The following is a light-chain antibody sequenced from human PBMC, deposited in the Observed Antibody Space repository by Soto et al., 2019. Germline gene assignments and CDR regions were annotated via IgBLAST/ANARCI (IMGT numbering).Light chain of an antibody. CDR2: GAS. CDR3: QQYGNSPLT. J-gene: IGKJ4*01. V-gene: IGKV3-20*01. CDR1: QSVYSNY. Sequence: EIVLTQSPGTLSLSPGERATLSCRASQSVYSNYLAWYQQKPGQAPRLLIYGASSWATGIPDRFSGSGSGTDFTLTISRLEPEDFAVYYCQQYGNSPLTCGGGTKVEIK.